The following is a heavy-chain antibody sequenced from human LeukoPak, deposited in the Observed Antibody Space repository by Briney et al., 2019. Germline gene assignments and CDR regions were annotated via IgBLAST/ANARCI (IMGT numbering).Heavy chain of an antibody. J-gene: IGHJ4*02. Sequence: SETLSLTCAVYGGSFSGYYWSWIRQPPGKGLEWIGEINHSGSTNYNPSLKSRVTISVDTSKNQFSLKLSSVTAADPAVYYCARDIVVVVAALEYYFDYWGQGTLVTVSS. D-gene: IGHD2-15*01. CDR1: GGSFSGYY. V-gene: IGHV4-34*01. CDR2: INHSGST. CDR3: ARDIVVVVAALEYYFDY.